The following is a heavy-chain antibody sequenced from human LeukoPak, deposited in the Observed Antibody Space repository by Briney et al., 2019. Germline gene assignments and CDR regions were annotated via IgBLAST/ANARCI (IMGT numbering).Heavy chain of an antibody. J-gene: IGHJ4*02. CDR2: ISSSSSYI. Sequence: GGSLRLSCAASGFTFSSYGMHWVRQAPGKGLEWVSSISSSSSYIYYADSVKGRFTISRDNAKNTLYLQMNSLRAEDTAVYYCAKVIGVAGGDFDYWGQGTLVTVSS. D-gene: IGHD6-19*01. V-gene: IGHV3-21*01. CDR1: GFTFSSYG. CDR3: AKVIGVAGGDFDY.